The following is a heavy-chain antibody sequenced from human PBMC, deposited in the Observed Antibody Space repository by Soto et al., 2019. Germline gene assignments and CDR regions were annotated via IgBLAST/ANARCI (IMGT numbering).Heavy chain of an antibody. D-gene: IGHD2-21*02. Sequence: QVQLVQSGAEVKKPGSSVKVSCKASGGTFSSYAISWVRQAPGQGLEWMGGIIPIFGTANYAQKFQGRVTITADESTSTAYMELSSLRSEDTAVYYCARDLLEVVTATYYYYGMDVWGQGTTVTVSS. CDR1: GGTFSSYA. V-gene: IGHV1-69*12. CDR2: IIPIFGTA. J-gene: IGHJ6*02. CDR3: ARDLLEVVTATYYYYGMDV.